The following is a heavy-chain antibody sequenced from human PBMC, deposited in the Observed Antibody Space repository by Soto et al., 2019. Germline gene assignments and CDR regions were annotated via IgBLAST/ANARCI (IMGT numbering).Heavy chain of an antibody. J-gene: IGHJ4*02. Sequence: PGESLKISCKGSGYSFTSYWIGWVRQMPGKGLEWMGIIYPGDSDTRYSPSFQGQVTISADKSISTAYLQWSSLKASDTAMYYCARHSRIRAPVGATTYWGQGTLVTVSS. CDR3: ARHSRIRAPVGATTY. CDR2: IYPGDSDT. V-gene: IGHV5-51*01. CDR1: GYSFTSYW. D-gene: IGHD1-26*01.